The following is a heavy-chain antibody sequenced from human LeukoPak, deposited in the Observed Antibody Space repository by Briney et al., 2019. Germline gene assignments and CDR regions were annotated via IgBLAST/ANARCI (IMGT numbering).Heavy chain of an antibody. D-gene: IGHD3-10*01. J-gene: IGHJ5*02. CDR3: GIGSGLNWFDP. CDR2: IYHSGST. Sequence: KTSETLSLTCTVSGYSISSGYYWGWIRQPPGKGLEWIGSIYHSGSTYYNPSLKSRVTISVDTSKNQFSLKLSSVTAADTAVYYCGIGSGLNWFDPWGQGTLVTVSS. CDR1: GYSISSGYY. V-gene: IGHV4-38-2*02.